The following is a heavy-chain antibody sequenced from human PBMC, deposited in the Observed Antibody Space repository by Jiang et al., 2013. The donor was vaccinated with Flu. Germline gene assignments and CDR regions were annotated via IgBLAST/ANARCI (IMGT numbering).Heavy chain of an antibody. V-gene: IGHV1-2*02. CDR3: AREEISSSDY. Sequence: QKFQGRVTMTRDTSISTAYMELSRLRSDDTAVYYCAREEISSSDYWGQGTLVTVSS. J-gene: IGHJ4*02. D-gene: IGHD6-6*01.